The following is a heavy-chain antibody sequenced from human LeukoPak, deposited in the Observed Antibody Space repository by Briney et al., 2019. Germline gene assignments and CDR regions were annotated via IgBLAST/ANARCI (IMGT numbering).Heavy chain of an antibody. CDR1: GGSISSYY. CDR3: ARRRDYYDSSGYRGAFDI. J-gene: IGHJ3*02. D-gene: IGHD3-22*01. V-gene: IGHV4-59*08. Sequence: SETLSLTCTVSGGSISSYYWSWIRQPPGKGLEWIGYIYCSGSTNYNPSLKSRVTISVDTSKNQFSLKLSSVTAADTAVYYCARRRDYYDSSGYRGAFDIWGQGTMVTVSS. CDR2: IYCSGST.